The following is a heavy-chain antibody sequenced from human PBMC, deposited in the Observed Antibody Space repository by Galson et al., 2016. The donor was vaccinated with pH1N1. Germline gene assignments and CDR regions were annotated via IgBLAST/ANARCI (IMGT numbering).Heavy chain of an antibody. CDR1: GFSLSTSGVG. J-gene: IGHJ4*02. CDR3: AQHQMVVGRIRAAGYQYYFDY. CDR2: IYWDDDK. V-gene: IGHV2-5*02. D-gene: IGHD3/OR15-3a*01. Sequence: PALVKPTQTLTLTCTFSGFSLSTSGVGVGWIRQPPGKALGWLAFIYWDDDKRYRPSLKSRLTITKDTSKNQVVLTMTNMDPVDTATYYCAQHQMVVGRIRAAGYQYYFDYWGQGTLVTVSS.